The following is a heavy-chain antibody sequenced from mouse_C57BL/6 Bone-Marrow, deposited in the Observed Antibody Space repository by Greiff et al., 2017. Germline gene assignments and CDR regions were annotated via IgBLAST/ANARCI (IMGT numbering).Heavy chain of an antibody. CDR2: ILPGSGST. Sequence: QVQLQQSGAELMKPGASVKLSCKATGYTFTGYWIEWVKHRPGHGLEWIGEILPGSGSTNYNEKFKGKATFTADTSSNTAYMQLSSLTTEDSAIYYCARGAGWLLRDYAMDYWGQGTQSPSPQ. CDR3: ARGAGWLLRDYAMDY. D-gene: IGHD2-3*01. V-gene: IGHV1-9*01. J-gene: IGHJ4*01. CDR1: GYTFTGYW.